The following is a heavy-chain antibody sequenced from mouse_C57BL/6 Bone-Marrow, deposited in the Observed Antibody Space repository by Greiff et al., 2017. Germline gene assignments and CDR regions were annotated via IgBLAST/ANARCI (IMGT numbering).Heavy chain of an antibody. Sequence: QVQLQPGAELVKPGASVKLSCKASGYTFTSYWMHWVKQRPGQGLEWIGMIHPHSGSTNYNEKFKSKATLTVDKSSSTAYMQLSSRTSEDSAFYDCARSTVGFAYWGQGTPVTVSA. J-gene: IGHJ3*01. CDR2: IHPHSGST. V-gene: IGHV1-64*01. D-gene: IGHD1-1*01. CDR1: GYTFTSYW. CDR3: ARSTVGFAY.